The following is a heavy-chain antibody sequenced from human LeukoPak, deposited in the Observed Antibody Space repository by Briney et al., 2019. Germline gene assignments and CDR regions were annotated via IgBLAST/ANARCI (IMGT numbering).Heavy chain of an antibody. Sequence: GGSLRLSCAASGFTFSSYEMNWVRQAPGKGLEWVSYISSSGSTIYYADSVKGRFTISRDNDKNSLYLQMNSLRAEDTAVYYCARESGYSSSGLDYWGQGTLVTVSS. V-gene: IGHV3-48*03. D-gene: IGHD6-19*01. CDR3: ARESGYSSSGLDY. CDR2: ISSSGSTI. CDR1: GFTFSSYE. J-gene: IGHJ4*02.